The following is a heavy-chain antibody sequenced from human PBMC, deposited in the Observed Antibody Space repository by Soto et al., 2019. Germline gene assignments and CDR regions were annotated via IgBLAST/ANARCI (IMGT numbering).Heavy chain of an antibody. V-gene: IGHV3-64D*08. CDR1: GFTFSSYA. Sequence: GGSLRLSCSASGFTFSSYAMHWVRQAPGKGLEYVSAISSNGGSTYYADSVKGRFTISRDNSKNTLYLQMSSLRAEDTAVYYCVKALKSAGSGSYYRRYYYGMDVWGQGTTVTVSS. D-gene: IGHD3-10*01. CDR2: ISSNGGST. J-gene: IGHJ6*02. CDR3: VKALKSAGSGSYYRRYYYGMDV.